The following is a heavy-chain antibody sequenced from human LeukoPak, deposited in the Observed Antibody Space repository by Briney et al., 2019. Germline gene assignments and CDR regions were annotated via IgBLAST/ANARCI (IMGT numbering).Heavy chain of an antibody. Sequence: GASVKVSCKASGYTFTSYSLTWVRQAPGQGLEWMGWISANNGNTNYAQKIQGRVTMTTDTSTSTAYMELRSLRSDDTAVYYCARDRVVGLGIDNAFDIWGHGTMVTVSS. D-gene: IGHD2-15*01. CDR2: ISANNGNT. CDR3: ARDRVVGLGIDNAFDI. J-gene: IGHJ3*02. V-gene: IGHV1-18*01. CDR1: GYTFTSYS.